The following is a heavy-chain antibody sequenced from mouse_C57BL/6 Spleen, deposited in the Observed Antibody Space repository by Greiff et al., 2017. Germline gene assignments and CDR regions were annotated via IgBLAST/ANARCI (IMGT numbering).Heavy chain of an antibody. D-gene: IGHD2-4*01. CDR3: ARSNYDYDRFAY. CDR2: IDPSDSYT. J-gene: IGHJ3*01. V-gene: IGHV1-50*01. CDR1: GYTFTSYW. Sequence: VQLQQPGAELVKPGASVKLSCKASGYTFTSYWMQWVKQRPGQGLEWIGEIDPSDSYTNYNQKFKGKATLTVDTSSSTAYLQLRSLTSADSAVYYCARSNYDYDRFAYWGQGTLVTVSA.